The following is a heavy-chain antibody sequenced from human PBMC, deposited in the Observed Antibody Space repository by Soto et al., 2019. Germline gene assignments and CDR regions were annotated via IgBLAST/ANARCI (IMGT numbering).Heavy chain of an antibody. CDR2: IYYSGST. CDR3: ARRYGANFDY. CDR1: GGSISSGGYS. J-gene: IGHJ4*02. V-gene: IGHV4-61*08. D-gene: IGHD4-17*01. Sequence: SETLSLTCTVSGGSISSGGYSWSWIRQPPGKGLEWIGYIYYSGSTNYNPSLKSRVTISVDTSKNQFSLKLSSVTAADTAVYYCARRYGANFDYWGQGTLVTVSS.